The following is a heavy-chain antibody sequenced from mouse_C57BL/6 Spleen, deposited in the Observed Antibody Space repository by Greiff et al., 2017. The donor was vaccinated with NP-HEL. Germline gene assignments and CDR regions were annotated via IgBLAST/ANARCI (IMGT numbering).Heavy chain of an antibody. J-gene: IGHJ3*01. Sequence: EVQLQQSGAELVRPGASVKLSCTASGFNIKDDYMHWVKQRPEQGLEWIGWIDPENGDTEYASKFQGKATITADTSSNTAYLQLSSLTSEDTAVYYGTNYDEEVAWFAYWGQGTLVTVSA. CDR2: IDPENGDT. V-gene: IGHV14-4*01. CDR3: TNYDEEVAWFAY. CDR1: GFNIKDDY. D-gene: IGHD2-4*01.